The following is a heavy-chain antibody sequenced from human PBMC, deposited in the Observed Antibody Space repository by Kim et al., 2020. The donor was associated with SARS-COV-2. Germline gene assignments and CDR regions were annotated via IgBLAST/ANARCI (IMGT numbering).Heavy chain of an antibody. CDR2: IIPILGIA. J-gene: IGHJ5*02. Sequence: LVKVSCKASGGTFSSYAISWVRQAPGQGLEWMGRIIPILGIANYAQKFQGRVTITADKSTSTAYMELSSLRSEDTAVYYCARDVGPLIAAAGGWFDPWGQGTLVTVSS. CDR1: GGTFSSYA. D-gene: IGHD6-13*01. V-gene: IGHV1-69*04. CDR3: ARDVGPLIAAAGGWFDP.